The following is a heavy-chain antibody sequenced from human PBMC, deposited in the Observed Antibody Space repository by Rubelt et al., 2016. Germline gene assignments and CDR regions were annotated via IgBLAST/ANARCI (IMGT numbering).Heavy chain of an antibody. CDR3: AREQETTVTMEGVLGY. J-gene: IGHJ4*02. CDR1: GYTFTSYY. CDR2: INPSGGST. Sequence: QVQLVQSGAEVKKPGASVKVSCQASGYTFTSYYMHWVRQAPGQGLEYMGIINPSGGSTSYAQKFQGRVTMTRDTSTSTVYMELSSLRSEDTAVYYCAREQETTVTMEGVLGYWGQGTLVTVSS. V-gene: IGHV1-46*01. D-gene: IGHD4-17*01.